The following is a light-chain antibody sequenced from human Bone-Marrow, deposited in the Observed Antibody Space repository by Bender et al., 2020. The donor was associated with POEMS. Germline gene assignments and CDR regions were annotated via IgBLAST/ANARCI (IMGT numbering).Light chain of an antibody. V-gene: IGLV1-47*01. CDR1: NSNIETNF. CDR2: RNN. Sequence: QSVLTQPPSASGTPGQTVTISCYGSNSNIETNFVYWYQQLPGTAPKLLIYRNNQRPSGVPDRFSGSKSGTSASLAISGLQSDDEAIYFCVAWDASLNGWVFGGGTKLTVL. J-gene: IGLJ3*02. CDR3: VAWDASLNGWV.